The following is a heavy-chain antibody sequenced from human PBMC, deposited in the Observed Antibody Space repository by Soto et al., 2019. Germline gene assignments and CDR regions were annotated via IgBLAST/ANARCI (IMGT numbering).Heavy chain of an antibody. Sequence: SVKVSCKASGGTFSSYAISWVRQAPGQGLEWMGGIIPIFGTANYAQKFQGRVTITADESTSTAYMELSSLRSEDTAVYYCARDRYYDFWSGYPFYYYYYGMDVWGQGTTVTVSS. CDR3: ARDRYYDFWSGYPFYYYYYGMDV. CDR1: GGTFSSYA. CDR2: IIPIFGTA. J-gene: IGHJ6*02. D-gene: IGHD3-3*01. V-gene: IGHV1-69*13.